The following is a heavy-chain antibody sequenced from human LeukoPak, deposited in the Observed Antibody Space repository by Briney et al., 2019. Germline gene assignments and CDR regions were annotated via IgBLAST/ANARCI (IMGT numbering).Heavy chain of an antibody. V-gene: IGHV3-23*01. D-gene: IGHD5-24*01. CDR2: INANSGTT. J-gene: IGHJ4*02. CDR3: AKGDGYANFDY. Sequence: GGSLRLSCAASGFAFSVYAMSWLRQPPGKGLEWVSTINANSGTTSYAASVRGRFTISRDNSKNTLYLQMNSLRAEDTAVYYCAKGDGYANFDYWGQGTLVTVSS. CDR1: GFAFSVYA.